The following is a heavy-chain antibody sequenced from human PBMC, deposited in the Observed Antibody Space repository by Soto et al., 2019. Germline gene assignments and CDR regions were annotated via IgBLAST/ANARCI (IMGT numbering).Heavy chain of an antibody. CDR1: GFTFISSA. Sequence: QMQLVXSGPXXXXPGTSVKVSCKTSGFTFISSAMQWVRQARGQGLEWIGWIVVGSGHTNYAQKFQERVTITRDMSTSTAYMELSSLRSEDTAVYYCAAASSTSGGYYGMDVWGQGTTVTVSS. CDR2: IVVGSGHT. J-gene: IGHJ6*02. D-gene: IGHD2-2*01. V-gene: IGHV1-58*02. CDR3: AAASSTSGGYYGMDV.